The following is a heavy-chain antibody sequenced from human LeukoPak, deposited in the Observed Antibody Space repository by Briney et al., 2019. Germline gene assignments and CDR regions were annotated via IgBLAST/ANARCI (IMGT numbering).Heavy chain of an antibody. CDR3: ARDFETPSGPWFFDL. V-gene: IGHV3-33*01. D-gene: IGHD3-3*01. J-gene: IGHJ2*01. CDR1: GFTFSSYG. Sequence: PGGSLRLSCAASGFTFSSYGMHWVRQAPGEGLEWVAVIWYDGSNKYYADSVKGRFTISRDNSKNTLYLQMNSLSAEDTAMYYCARDFETPSGPWFFDLWGRGTLVTVSS. CDR2: IWYDGSNK.